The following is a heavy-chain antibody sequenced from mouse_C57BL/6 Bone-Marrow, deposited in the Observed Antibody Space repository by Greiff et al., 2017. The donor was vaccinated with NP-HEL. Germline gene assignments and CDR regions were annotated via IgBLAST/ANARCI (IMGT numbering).Heavy chain of an antibody. J-gene: IGHJ4*01. D-gene: IGHD2-5*01. Sequence: EVQGVESGGGLVKPGGSLKLSCAASGFTFSDYGMHWVRQAPEKGLEWVAYLSSGSRTIYYADTVKGRFTIARDNAKNTLFLQMTSLRAEDTAMYYCARRDYYSNYYAMDDWGQGTSVTVSS. CDR3: ARRDYYSNYYAMDD. CDR1: GFTFSDYG. CDR2: LSSGSRTI. V-gene: IGHV5-17*01.